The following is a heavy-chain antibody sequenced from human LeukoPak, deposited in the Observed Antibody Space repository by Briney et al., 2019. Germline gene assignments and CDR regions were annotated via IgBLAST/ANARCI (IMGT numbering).Heavy chain of an antibody. Sequence: PGXSLRXXCAASGFTFSSYAMHWVRQAPGKGLEYVSAISSNGGSTYYANSVKGRFTISRDNSKNTLYLQMGSLRAEDMAVYYCXXXXXXXXRGSXXXQHWGQGTXVTVSS. J-gene: IGHJ1*01. CDR1: GFTFSSYA. CDR2: ISSNGGST. V-gene: IGHV3-64*01. CDR3: XXXXXXXXRGSXXXQH.